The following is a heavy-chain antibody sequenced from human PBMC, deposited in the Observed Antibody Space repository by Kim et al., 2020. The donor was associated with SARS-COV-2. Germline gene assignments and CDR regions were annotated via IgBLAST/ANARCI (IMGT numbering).Heavy chain of an antibody. D-gene: IGHD3-22*01. Sequence: ASVKVSCKASGYTFTSYYIFWVRQAPGQELEWMGIINPSDGTTTYAQNFQGRVTMTRDTSTSTVYMDLSSLTSEDTAVYYCARDLDYYDSSSHYRYFDYWGQGTLVTVSS. CDR3: ARDLDYYDSSSHYRYFDY. V-gene: IGHV1-46*01. CDR2: INPSDGTT. J-gene: IGHJ4*02. CDR1: GYTFTSYY.